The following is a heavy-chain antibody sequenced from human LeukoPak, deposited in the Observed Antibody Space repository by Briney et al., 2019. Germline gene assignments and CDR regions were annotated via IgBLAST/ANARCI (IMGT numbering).Heavy chain of an antibody. CDR3: ARSPRYCSGGSCYFLHY. CDR1: GGSLSAYY. CDR2: VNHSGSA. D-gene: IGHD2-15*01. V-gene: IGHV4-34*01. J-gene: IGHJ4*02. Sequence: SETLSLTCAVYGGSLSAYYWSWIRQPPGKGLEWVGEVNHSGSANYNPSLKSRVTMSVDTSKNQFSLKLSSVTAADTAVYYCARSPRYCSGGSCYFLHYWGQGTLVTVSS.